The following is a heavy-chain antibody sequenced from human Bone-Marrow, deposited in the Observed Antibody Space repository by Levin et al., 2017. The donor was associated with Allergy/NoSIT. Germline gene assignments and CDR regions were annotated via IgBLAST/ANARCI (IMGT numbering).Heavy chain of an antibody. CDR3: AKERFLLDY. CDR1: GFIFSSDG. CDR2: ISNDGSNK. J-gene: IGHJ4*02. Sequence: PWGSLRLSCAASGFIFSSDGMHWVRQAPGKGLEWVALISNDGSNKFYADPVKGRFTISRDNTKNTLYLQMNNLRPNDTAVYYCAKERFLLDYWGQGTLVTVSS. D-gene: IGHD3-16*01. V-gene: IGHV3-30*18.